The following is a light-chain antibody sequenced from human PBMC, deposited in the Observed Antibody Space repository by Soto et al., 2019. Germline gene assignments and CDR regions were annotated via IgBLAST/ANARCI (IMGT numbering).Light chain of an antibody. V-gene: IGKV1-5*03. CDR2: KAS. CDR1: QTISSW. Sequence: DIQMPQSHSTLSGSVGDSVTITCRASQTISSWLAWYQQKPEKATKLLIYKASTLKSGVPSRFSGSGSGTEFTLTISSLQPDDFATYYCQHYNSYSEAFGQGTKVDIK. CDR3: QHYNSYSEA. J-gene: IGKJ1*01.